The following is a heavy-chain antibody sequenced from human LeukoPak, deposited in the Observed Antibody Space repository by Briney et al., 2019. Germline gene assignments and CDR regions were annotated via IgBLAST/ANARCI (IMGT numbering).Heavy chain of an antibody. Sequence: DSLKISCKGSGYSFTSYWNGWVRQMPRKGLGLMGIIYPCYSDTRYSPSFQGQVTISADKSISTAYLQWSSLKASDTAMYYCARQYQLLQSSSYFDYWGQGTLVTVSS. D-gene: IGHD2-2*01. J-gene: IGHJ4*02. CDR3: ARQYQLLQSSSYFDY. CDR2: IYPCYSDT. V-gene: IGHV5-51*01. CDR1: GYSFTSYW.